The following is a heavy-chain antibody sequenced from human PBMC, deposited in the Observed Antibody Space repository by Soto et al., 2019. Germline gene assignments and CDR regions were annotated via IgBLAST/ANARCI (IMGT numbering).Heavy chain of an antibody. CDR1: GYTFTSYY. V-gene: IGHV1-46*03. Sequence: GASVKVSCKASGYTFTSYYMHWVRQAPGQGLEWMGIINPSGGSTSYAQKFQGRVTMTGDTSTSTVYMELSSLRSEDTAVYYCAREELRPNDAFDIWGQGTMVTVSS. CDR2: INPSGGST. D-gene: IGHD1-7*01. CDR3: AREELRPNDAFDI. J-gene: IGHJ3*02.